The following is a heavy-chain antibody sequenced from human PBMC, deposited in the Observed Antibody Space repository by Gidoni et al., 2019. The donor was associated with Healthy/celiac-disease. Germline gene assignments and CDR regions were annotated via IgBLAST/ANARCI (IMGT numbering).Heavy chain of an antibody. J-gene: IGHJ4*02. CDR3: TLERDYDYVWGSYRYGDADDY. V-gene: IGHV3-73*02. CDR2: IRSKANSYAT. CDR1: GFTFSGSA. D-gene: IGHD3-16*02. Sequence: EVQLVESGGGLVQPGGSLKLSCAVAGFTFSGSALPWVRQASGKGLEWVGRIRSKANSYATAYAASVKGRFTISRDDSKNTAYLQMNSLKTEDTAVYYCTLERDYDYVWGSYRYGDADDYWGQGTLVTVSS.